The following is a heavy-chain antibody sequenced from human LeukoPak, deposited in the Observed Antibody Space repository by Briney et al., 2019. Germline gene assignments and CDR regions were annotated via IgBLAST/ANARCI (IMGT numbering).Heavy chain of an antibody. Sequence: PGGSLRLSCTASGFTLSIYSMNWARQAPGKGLEWVSFISSSSDYIYYADSVKGRFTISRDNAKNSLYLQMNSLRAEDTAVYYCARDSTAIFGVAYYYYYMDVWGKGTTVTVSS. J-gene: IGHJ6*03. CDR1: GFTLSIYS. V-gene: IGHV3-21*01. D-gene: IGHD3-3*01. CDR2: ISSSSDYI. CDR3: ARDSTAIFGVAYYYYYMDV.